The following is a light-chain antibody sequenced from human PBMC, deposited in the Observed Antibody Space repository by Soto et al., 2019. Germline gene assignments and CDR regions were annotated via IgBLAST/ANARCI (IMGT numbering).Light chain of an antibody. CDR1: QSVSNY. CDR3: QHRLKWPDN. V-gene: IGKV3-11*01. J-gene: IGKJ2*01. CDR2: DTS. Sequence: EIVLTQSPATLSLSPGERATLSCRASQSVSNYLAWYQQKPGQAPRLLIYDTSNRATGIPTRFSGSGSGTEFTLPISSLEPEDFGIYYWQHRLKWPDNLGQGTKLEI.